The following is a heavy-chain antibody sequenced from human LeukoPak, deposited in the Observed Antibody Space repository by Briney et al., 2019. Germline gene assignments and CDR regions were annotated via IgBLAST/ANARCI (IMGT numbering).Heavy chain of an antibody. J-gene: IGHJ4*02. CDR2: SSAGGGTT. D-gene: IGHD3-22*01. V-gene: IGHV3-23*01. Sequence: PGGSLRLSCAASGISFSTYAFSWVRQAPGKGLEWVSGSSAGGGTTYYADSVKGRFTISRDNSKKTLFLEMNSLTGEDTALYYCAKSIYYYDSSVYDFWGQGTLVAVSS. CDR3: AKSIYYYDSSVYDF. CDR1: GISFSTYA.